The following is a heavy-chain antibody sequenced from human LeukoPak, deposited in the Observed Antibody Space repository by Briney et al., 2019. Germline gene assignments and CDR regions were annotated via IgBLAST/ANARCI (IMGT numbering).Heavy chain of an antibody. CDR2: IYYSGST. Sequence: SETLSLTCTVSGGSISSSSYYWGWIRQPPGKGLEWIGSIYYSGSTYYNPSLKSRVTISVDTSKNQFSLKLSSATAADTAVYYCARALISYGFDYWGQGTLVTVSS. J-gene: IGHJ4*02. CDR1: GGSISSSSYY. CDR3: ARALISYGFDY. V-gene: IGHV4-39*07. D-gene: IGHD5-18*01.